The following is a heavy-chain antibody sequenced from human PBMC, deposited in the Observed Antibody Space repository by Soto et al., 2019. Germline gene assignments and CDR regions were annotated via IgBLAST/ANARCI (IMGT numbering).Heavy chain of an antibody. Sequence: QLQLQESGPGLVKPSETLSLTCTVSGVSISSSSYYWGWIRQPPGKGLGWIGSIYYSGSTYYNPSLKSRVTISVDTSMHKFSRQQSSVTAGTTAVYYCARRDSTRPTCRSGSCYVARYGSFDLWGRGTLVTVSS. D-gene: IGHD2-15*01. J-gene: IGHJ2*01. CDR1: GVSISSSSYY. CDR3: ARRDSTRPTCRSGSCYVARYGSFDL. V-gene: IGHV4-39*01. CDR2: IYYSGST.